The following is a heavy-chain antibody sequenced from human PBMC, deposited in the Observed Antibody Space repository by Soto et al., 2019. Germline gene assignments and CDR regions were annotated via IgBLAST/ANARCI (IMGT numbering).Heavy chain of an antibody. D-gene: IGHD6-19*01. J-gene: IGHJ5*02. CDR3: CYSGSVNNYFDR. Sequence: EVQLLESGGGLVQPGGSLRLSCAASGFTFSSYAMSWVRQAPGKGLEWVSAISGSGGSTYYADSVKGRVTISRDNSKNTLYLQMNSMRAEDTAVYYCCYSGSVNNYFDRWGQGTLVIVSS. CDR1: GFTFSSYA. V-gene: IGHV3-23*01. CDR2: ISGSGGST.